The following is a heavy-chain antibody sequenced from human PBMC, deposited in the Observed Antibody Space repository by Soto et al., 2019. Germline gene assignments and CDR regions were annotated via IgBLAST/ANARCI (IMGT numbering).Heavy chain of an antibody. CDR1: GFTFSSYG. CDR3: AKAVSGGSCHGCGY. D-gene: IGHD2-15*01. J-gene: IGHJ4*02. V-gene: IGHV3-30*18. CDR2: ISYDGSNK. Sequence: QVQLVESGGGVVQPGRSLRLSCAASGFTFSSYGMHWVRQAPGKGLEWVAVISYDGSNKYYADSVKGRFTISRDNSKNTLYLQMNSLRAEDTAGYYCAKAVSGGSCHGCGYWGQGTLVTVSS.